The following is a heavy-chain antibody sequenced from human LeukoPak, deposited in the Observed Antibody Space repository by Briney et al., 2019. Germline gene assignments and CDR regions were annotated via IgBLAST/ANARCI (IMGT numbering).Heavy chain of an antibody. J-gene: IGHJ4*02. D-gene: IGHD3/OR15-3a*01. CDR3: AKDRTGYYDTSPDFDY. CDR1: RFTFSTNA. V-gene: IGHV3-23*01. CDR2: ISGSLILT. Sequence: GGSLRLSCAAARFTFSTNALNWVGQAQGKGREWVSVISGSLILTYYADSVKGRFTISRDKSKNPLYLQMDSLGAQPTTVNYCAKDRTGYYDTSPDFDYWGQGTLVTVSS.